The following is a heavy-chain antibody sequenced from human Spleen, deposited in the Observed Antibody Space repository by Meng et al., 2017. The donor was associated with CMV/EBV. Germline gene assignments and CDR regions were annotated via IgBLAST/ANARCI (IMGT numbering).Heavy chain of an antibody. CDR1: GFIFTNYW. D-gene: IGHD1-7*01. V-gene: IGHV5-51*01. J-gene: IGHJ3*02. Sequence: GESLKISCKGSGFIFTNYWIGWARQMPGKGLEWMGIIFPVDSDTKYSPSFQGQVTMSADRSITTVYLQWSSLKASDAAIYYCARQQNYDSGFDIWGQGTVVTVSS. CDR2: IFPVDSDT. CDR3: ARQQNYDSGFDI.